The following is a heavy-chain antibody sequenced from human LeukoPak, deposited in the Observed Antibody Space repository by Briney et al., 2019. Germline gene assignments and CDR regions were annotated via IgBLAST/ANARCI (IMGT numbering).Heavy chain of an antibody. CDR2: ISAYNGNT. V-gene: IGHV1-18*01. CDR1: GYTFTSYG. Sequence: WASVKVSCKASGYTFTSYGISWVRQAPGQGLEWMGWISAYNGNTNYAQKLQGRVTMTTDTSTSTAYMELRSLRSDDTAVYYCARYAYDSSGYYLSLYYYYYMDVWGKGTTVTVSS. D-gene: IGHD3-22*01. CDR3: ARYAYDSSGYYLSLYYYYYMDV. J-gene: IGHJ6*03.